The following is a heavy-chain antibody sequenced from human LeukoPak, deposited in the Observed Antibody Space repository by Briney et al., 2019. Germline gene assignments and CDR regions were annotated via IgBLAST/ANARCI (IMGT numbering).Heavy chain of an antibody. J-gene: IGHJ4*02. CDR1: GFTFSSYA. D-gene: IGHD5-12*01. Sequence: GGSLRLSCADSGFTFSSYAMSWVRQAPGRGLEWVSVISGSTTADYADSVKGRFTISRDNSKNTLYLQMNSLRAEDTAVYYCAKDGVATGLTHFDYWGQGTLVTVSS. V-gene: IGHV3-23*01. CDR3: AKDGVATGLTHFDY. CDR2: ISGSTTA.